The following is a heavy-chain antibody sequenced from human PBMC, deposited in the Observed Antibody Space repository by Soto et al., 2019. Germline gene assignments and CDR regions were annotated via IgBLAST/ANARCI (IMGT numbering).Heavy chain of an antibody. V-gene: IGHV4-59*01. Sequence: SESLSLTCTVCGGSISSYYCSWSRQPPGKGLGWFGYIYYSGSTNYNPSLKRRVTISVDTSKIQFPLKLSTVAAADMAVYYCARVSAVAGGAMDVWGQGTTVTV. D-gene: IGHD6-19*01. CDR3: ARVSAVAGGAMDV. CDR2: IYYSGST. CDR1: GGSISSYY. J-gene: IGHJ6*02.